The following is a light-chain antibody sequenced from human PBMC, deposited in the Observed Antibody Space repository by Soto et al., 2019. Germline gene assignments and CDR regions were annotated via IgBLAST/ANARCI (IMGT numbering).Light chain of an antibody. CDR3: QQYYNWPPLYT. CDR1: QSVSIN. J-gene: IGKJ2*01. CDR2: EAS. Sequence: EIVLTQSPATLSVSPGERATLSCRASQSVSINLAWYQQKPGQAPRFLIYEASTRATGIPARFSGSGSGTEFTRTISSLQSEDSAIYYCQQYYNWPPLYTFGQGTKLEIK. V-gene: IGKV3D-15*01.